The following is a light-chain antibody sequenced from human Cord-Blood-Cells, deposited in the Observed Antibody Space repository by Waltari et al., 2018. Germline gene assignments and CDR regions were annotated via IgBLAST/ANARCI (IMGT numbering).Light chain of an antibody. J-gene: IGLJ1*01. V-gene: IGLV1-36*01. CDR1: SPNIGHTA. CDR3: AAWDDSLNGYV. CDR2: YDD. Sequence: QSVLTQPPSVSEAPRQRVTISCSGSSPNIGHTAVNWYQQLPGKAPKLLIYYDDLLPSGVSDRFSGSKSGTSASLAISGLQSEDEADYYCAAWDDSLNGYVFGTGTKVTVL.